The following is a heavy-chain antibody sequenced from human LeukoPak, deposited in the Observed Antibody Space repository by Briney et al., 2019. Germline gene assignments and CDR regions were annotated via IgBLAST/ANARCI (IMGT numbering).Heavy chain of an antibody. J-gene: IGHJ3*02. D-gene: IGHD3-10*01. V-gene: IGHV3-9*01. CDR1: GFTFDDYA. CDR3: AKDIPGGFGELLMGAFDI. CDR2: ISWNSGSI. Sequence: GGSLRLSCAASGFTFDDYAVHWVRQAPGKGLEWVSGISWNSGSIGYADSVKGRFTISRDNAKNSLYLQMNSLRAEDTALYYCAKDIPGGFGELLMGAFDIWGQGTMVTVSS.